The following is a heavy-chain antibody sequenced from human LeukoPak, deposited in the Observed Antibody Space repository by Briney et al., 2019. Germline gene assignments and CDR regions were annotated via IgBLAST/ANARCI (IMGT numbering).Heavy chain of an antibody. J-gene: IGHJ3*01. CDR2: ISYIGST. CDR3: ASDSISMNGFDA. V-gene: IGHV4-59*11. D-gene: IGHD3-22*01. CDR1: GGSFTTHY. Sequence: SETLSLTCTVSGGSFTTHYWSWIRQPPGRGLEWIGYISYIGSTNYNPSLKSRVTISIDTSKNEVSLMLTSVTAADTAVYYCASDSISMNGFDAWGQGTMVTVSS.